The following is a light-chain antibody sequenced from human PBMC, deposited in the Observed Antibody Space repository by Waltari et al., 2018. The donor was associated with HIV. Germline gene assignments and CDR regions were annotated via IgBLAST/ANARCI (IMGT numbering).Light chain of an antibody. J-gene: IGKJ5*01. Sequence: EVVMTQSPATLSVSPGERATLSCRASQAVSINLAWYQQKRGQVPRLLIFGASTRAPGVPARFSGSGSGTEFTLTISSVQSEDFAVYYCQQYGSSPPVGQGTRLEIK. CDR3: QQYGSSPP. V-gene: IGKV3-15*01. CDR2: GAS. CDR1: QAVSIN.